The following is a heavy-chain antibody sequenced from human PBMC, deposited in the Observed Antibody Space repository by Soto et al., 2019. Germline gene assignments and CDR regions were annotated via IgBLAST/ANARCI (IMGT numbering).Heavy chain of an antibody. CDR1: GYTFSSYH. J-gene: IGHJ4*02. D-gene: IGHD6-19*01. Sequence: ASVKVSCKASGYTFSSYHISWVRQAPGQGLEWMGWISAYNGNTNYAQKLQGRVTMTTDTSTSTAYMELRSLRSDDTAVYYCARDAYISGYYQFDYWGQGTLVTVSS. V-gene: IGHV1-18*01. CDR2: ISAYNGNT. CDR3: ARDAYISGYYQFDY.